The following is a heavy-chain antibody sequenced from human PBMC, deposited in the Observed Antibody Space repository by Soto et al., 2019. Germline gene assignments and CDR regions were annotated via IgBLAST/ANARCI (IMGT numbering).Heavy chain of an antibody. CDR1: GFSLSTSGVG. J-gene: IGHJ5*02. CDR3: AHSGSYYDILTGYYWGPFDP. D-gene: IGHD3-9*01. CDR2: IYWNDDK. Sequence: SGPTLVNPTQTLTLTCTFSGFSLSTSGVGVGWIRQPPGKALEWLALIYWNDDKRYSPSLKSRLTITKDTSKNQVVLTMTNMDPVDTATYYCAHSGSYYDILTGYYWGPFDPWGQGTLVTVSS. V-gene: IGHV2-5*01.